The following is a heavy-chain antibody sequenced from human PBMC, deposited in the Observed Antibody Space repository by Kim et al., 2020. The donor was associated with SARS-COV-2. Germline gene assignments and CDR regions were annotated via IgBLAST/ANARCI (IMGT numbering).Heavy chain of an antibody. CDR1: GGSISSGSYY. V-gene: IGHV4-61*02. Sequence: SETLSLTCTVSGGSISSGSYYWSWIRQPAGKGLEWIGRIYTSGSTNYNPSLKSRVTISVDTSKNQFSLKLSSVTAADTAVYYCAREGGRRMVRGVIKEGWFDPWGQGTLVTVSS. J-gene: IGHJ5*02. D-gene: IGHD3-10*01. CDR3: AREGGRRMVRGVIKEGWFDP. CDR2: IYTSGST.